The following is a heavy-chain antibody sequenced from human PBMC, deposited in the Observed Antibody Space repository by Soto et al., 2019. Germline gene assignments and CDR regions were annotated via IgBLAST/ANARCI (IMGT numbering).Heavy chain of an antibody. V-gene: IGHV3-53*02. CDR3: ATVQLWLPYFDY. D-gene: IGHD5-18*01. CDR2: IYSGGST. Sequence: EVQLVETGGGLIQPGGSLRLSCAASGFTVSSNYMSWVRQAPGKGLEWVSVIYSGGSTYYADSVKGRFTISRDNSKNTLYLQKNSLRAEDTAVYYCATVQLWLPYFDYWGQGTLVTVSS. J-gene: IGHJ4*02. CDR1: GFTVSSNY.